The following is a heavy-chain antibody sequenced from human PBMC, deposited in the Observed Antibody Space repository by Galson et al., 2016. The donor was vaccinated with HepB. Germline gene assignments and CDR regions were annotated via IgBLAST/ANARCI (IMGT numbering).Heavy chain of an antibody. Sequence: SLRLSCAASGFTFSLYTMHWVRQAPGKGLEWVAVISYNGSNIYYADSVKGRFTISRDNSKNTLYLQMNSLRAEDTAVYYCASIAAAGYYYGMDVWGQGTTVTVSS. D-gene: IGHD6-13*01. J-gene: IGHJ6*02. CDR1: GFTFSLYT. V-gene: IGHV3-30-3*01. CDR3: ASIAAAGYYYGMDV. CDR2: ISYNGSNI.